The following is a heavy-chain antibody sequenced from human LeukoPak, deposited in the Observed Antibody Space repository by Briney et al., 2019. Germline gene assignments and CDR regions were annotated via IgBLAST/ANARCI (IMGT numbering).Heavy chain of an antibody. J-gene: IGHJ6*03. Sequence: GGSLRLSCAASGFTFSSYSMNWVRQAPGKGLEWVSYISSSGSTIYYADSVKGRFTISRDNAKNSLYLQMNSLRAEDTAVYYCARGDYVGKIYYYYMDVWGKGTTVTISS. CDR2: ISSSGSTI. CDR1: GFTFSSYS. V-gene: IGHV3-48*04. D-gene: IGHD4-17*01. CDR3: ARGDYVGKIYYYYMDV.